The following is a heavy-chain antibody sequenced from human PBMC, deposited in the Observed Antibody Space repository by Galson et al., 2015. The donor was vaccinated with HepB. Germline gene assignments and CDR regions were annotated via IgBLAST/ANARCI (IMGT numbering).Heavy chain of an antibody. Sequence: SLRLSCAASGFTFSSYGMHWVRQAPGKGLGWVAVIWYDGSNKYYADSVKGRFTISRDNSKNTLYLQMNSLRAEDTAVYYCARGRGYSYGALDYWGQGTLVTVSS. J-gene: IGHJ4*02. V-gene: IGHV3-33*01. CDR2: IWYDGSNK. D-gene: IGHD5-18*01. CDR3: ARGRGYSYGALDY. CDR1: GFTFSSYG.